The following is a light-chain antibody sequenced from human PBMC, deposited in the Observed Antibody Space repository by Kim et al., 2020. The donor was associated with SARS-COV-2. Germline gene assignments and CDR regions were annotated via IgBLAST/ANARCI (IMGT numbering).Light chain of an antibody. CDR3: LQHNTYPIT. Sequence: DIQMTQSPSSLSASVGDRVTITCRASQDIGNDLGCYQQSPGRAPKRLIYGASSLQSGVPSRFSGSGSGTEFTLTISSLQPEDFATYFCLQHNTYPITFGQGTRLEIK. J-gene: IGKJ5*01. V-gene: IGKV1-17*01. CDR1: QDIGND. CDR2: GAS.